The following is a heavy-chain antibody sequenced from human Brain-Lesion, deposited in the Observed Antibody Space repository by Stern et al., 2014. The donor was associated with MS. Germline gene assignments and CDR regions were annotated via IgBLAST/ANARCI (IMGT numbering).Heavy chain of an antibody. CDR3: ARRQGGFFDTTGHDY. J-gene: IGHJ4*02. CDR1: GVTFSSSW. V-gene: IGHV3-7*01. D-gene: IGHD3-22*01. CDR2: IKQDGSEK. Sequence: EVQLLESGGGLVQPGGSLRLSCAASGVTFSSSWMSWVRQAPGEGLEWVANIKQDGSEKYYLGSGKGRFIISRDNAKNSLYLQMHSLRAEDTAVYYCARRQGGFFDTTGHDYWGQGTLVTVSS.